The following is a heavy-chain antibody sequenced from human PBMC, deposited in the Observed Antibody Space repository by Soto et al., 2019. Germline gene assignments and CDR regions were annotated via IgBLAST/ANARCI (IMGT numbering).Heavy chain of an antibody. CDR2: IIPLFATT. Sequence: QVQLVQSGAEVRRTGSSVKVSCKASGGSFSYYAINWVRQGPGQGLEWMGGIIPLFATTNYAQNFQGRVTITADESTKTVYMELSSLRSEDTAVYFCARSGVAYYDVLTGYYKGSWFDPWGQGTLVTVSS. V-gene: IGHV1-69*01. J-gene: IGHJ5*02. CDR1: GGSFSYYA. CDR3: ARSGVAYYDVLTGYYKGSWFDP. D-gene: IGHD3-9*01.